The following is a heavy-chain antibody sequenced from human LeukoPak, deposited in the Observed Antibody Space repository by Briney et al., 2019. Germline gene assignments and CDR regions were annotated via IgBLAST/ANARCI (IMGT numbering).Heavy chain of an antibody. CDR3: ARVGGLQYGIYYFDY. Sequence: GASVKVSCKASGYTFTSYYMHWVRQAPGQGLEWMGIINPSGGSTSYAQKFQGRVTMTRDMSTSTVYMELSSLRSEDTAVYYCARVGGLQYGIYYFDYWGQGTLVTVSS. CDR2: INPSGGST. D-gene: IGHD4-11*01. CDR1: GYTFTSYY. V-gene: IGHV1-46*01. J-gene: IGHJ4*02.